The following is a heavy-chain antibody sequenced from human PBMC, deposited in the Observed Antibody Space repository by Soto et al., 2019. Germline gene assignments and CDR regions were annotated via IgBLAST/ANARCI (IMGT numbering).Heavy chain of an antibody. CDR1: GFTFSSYA. CDR2: ISGSGGST. D-gene: IGHD3-3*01. Sequence: TRGSLRLSCAASGFTFSSYAMSWVRQAPGKGLEWVSAISGSGGSTYYADSVKGRFTISRDNSKNTLYLQMNSLRAEDTAVYYCAKGVGYYDFWSGYHKARWNFDYWGQGTLVTVSS. CDR3: AKGVGYYDFWSGYHKARWNFDY. V-gene: IGHV3-23*01. J-gene: IGHJ4*02.